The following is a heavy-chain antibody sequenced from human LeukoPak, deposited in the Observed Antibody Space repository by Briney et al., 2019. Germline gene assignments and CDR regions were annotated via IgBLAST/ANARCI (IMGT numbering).Heavy chain of an antibody. Sequence: PSETLSLTCTVYGGSFSGYCWSWVRQPPGKGLEWIGEINHSGSTNYNPSLKSRVTISVDTSKNQFSLTLSSVTAADTAVYYCARGPSRIAARPFDYWGQGTLVTVSS. D-gene: IGHD6-6*01. CDR1: GGSFSGYC. CDR3: ARGPSRIAARPFDY. CDR2: INHSGST. J-gene: IGHJ4*02. V-gene: IGHV4-34*01.